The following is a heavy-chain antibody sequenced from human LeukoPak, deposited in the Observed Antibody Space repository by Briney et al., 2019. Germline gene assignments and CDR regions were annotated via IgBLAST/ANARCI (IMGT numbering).Heavy chain of an antibody. CDR3: ARGAVTMTSCFQH. CDR2: IIPIFGTA. V-gene: IGHV1-69*13. CDR1: GGTFTSYA. D-gene: IGHD3-22*01. Sequence: ASVKVSCKASGGTFTSYAISWVRQAPGQGLEWMGGIIPIFGTANYAQKFQGRVTITADESTSTAYMELSSLRSEDTAVYYCARGAVTMTSCFQHWGQGTLVTVSS. J-gene: IGHJ1*01.